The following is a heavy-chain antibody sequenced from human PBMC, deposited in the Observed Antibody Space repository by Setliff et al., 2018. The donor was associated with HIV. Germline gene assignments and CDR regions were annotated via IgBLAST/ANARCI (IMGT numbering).Heavy chain of an antibody. J-gene: IGHJ6*02. CDR3: ARGGAIRRYYYYGMDV. CDR1: GFTLRDYG. Sequence: SCAASGFTLRDYGMHWVRQAPGKGLEWVSYISSSGSTIYYADSVKGRFTISRDNAKNSLYLQMNSLRAEDTAVYYCARGGAIRRYYYYGMDVWGQGTTVTVS. D-gene: IGHD3-16*02. CDR2: ISSSGSTI. V-gene: IGHV3-48*03.